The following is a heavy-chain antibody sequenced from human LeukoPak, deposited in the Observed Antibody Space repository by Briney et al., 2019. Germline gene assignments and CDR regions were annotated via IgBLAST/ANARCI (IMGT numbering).Heavy chain of an antibody. CDR2: INHSGST. Sequence: PSETLSLTCAVYGGSFSGYYWSWIRQPPGQGLEWIGEINHSGSTNYNPSLKSRVTISVDTSKNQFSLTLSSVTAADTAVYYCARPFSPAYCGGDCYSDWYFDLWGRGTLVTVSS. J-gene: IGHJ2*01. CDR1: GGSFSGYY. V-gene: IGHV4-34*01. CDR3: ARPFSPAYCGGDCYSDWYFDL. D-gene: IGHD2-21*01.